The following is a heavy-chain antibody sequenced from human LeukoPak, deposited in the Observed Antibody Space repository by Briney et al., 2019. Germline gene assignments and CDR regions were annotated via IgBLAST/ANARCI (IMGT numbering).Heavy chain of an antibody. V-gene: IGHV4-39*07. J-gene: IGHJ6*03. CDR1: GGSTSSSSYY. D-gene: IGHD4-17*01. CDR3: ARGAYGDYVSYYYYYMDV. Sequence: PSETLSLTCTVSGGSTSSSSYYWGWIRQPPGKGLEWIGSIYYSGSTYYNPSLKSRVTISVDTSKNQFSLKLSSVTAADTAVYYCARGAYGDYVSYYYYYMDVWGKGTTVTVSS. CDR2: IYYSGST.